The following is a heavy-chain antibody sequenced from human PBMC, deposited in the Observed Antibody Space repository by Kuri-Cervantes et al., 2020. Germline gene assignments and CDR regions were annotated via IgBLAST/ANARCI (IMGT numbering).Heavy chain of an antibody. CDR2: INHSGRT. CDR3: ARLDGASYGFNDY. D-gene: IGHD5-18*01. J-gene: IGHJ4*02. CDR1: GVSFSGYY. Sequence: SQTLSLTCAVYGVSFSGYYWSWIRQPPGQGLEWIGEINHSGRTNCNPSLESRVTISVDTSKNQFSVKLSFVTDTYTAVYYCARLDGASYGFNDYWGQGTLVTVSS. V-gene: IGHV4-34*01.